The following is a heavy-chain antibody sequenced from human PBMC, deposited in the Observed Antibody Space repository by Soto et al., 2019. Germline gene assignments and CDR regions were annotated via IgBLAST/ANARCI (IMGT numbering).Heavy chain of an antibody. Sequence: SETLSLTCAVHGGSFSGYYWSWIRQPPGKGLEWIGEINHSGSTNYNPSLKSRVTISVDTSKNQFSLKLSSVTAADTAVYYCARGLLRTDIVVVVAATNGMDVWGQGTTVTVSS. CDR3: ARGLLRTDIVVVVAATNGMDV. J-gene: IGHJ6*02. CDR2: INHSGST. D-gene: IGHD2-15*01. CDR1: GGSFSGYY. V-gene: IGHV4-34*01.